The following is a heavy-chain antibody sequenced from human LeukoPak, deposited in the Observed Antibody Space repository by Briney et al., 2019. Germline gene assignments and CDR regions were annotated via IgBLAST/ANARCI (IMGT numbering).Heavy chain of an antibody. CDR1: GYTFTGYN. J-gene: IGHJ5*02. V-gene: IGHV1-2*02. CDR2: INPNSGGT. CDR3: ARVGGGVGFDP. D-gene: IGHD1-26*01. Sequence: ASVKVSCKASGYTFTGYNMHWVRQAPGQGFEWMGWINPNSGGTKYAQKFQDRVTMTRDTSISAAYMELSSLRSEDTAVYYCARVGGGVGFDPWGQGTLVTVSS.